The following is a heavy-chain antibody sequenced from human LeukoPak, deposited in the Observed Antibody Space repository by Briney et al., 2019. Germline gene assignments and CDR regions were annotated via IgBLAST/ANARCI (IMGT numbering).Heavy chain of an antibody. J-gene: IGHJ4*02. V-gene: IGHV3-30*18. Sequence: GRSLRLSCAASGFTFSSYGMHWVLQAPGKGLEWVAVISYDGSNKYYADSVKGRFTISRDNSKNTLYLQMNSLRAEDTAVYYCAKDRGYDILTGKPDYWGQGTLVTVSS. CDR1: GFTFSSYG. D-gene: IGHD3-9*01. CDR2: ISYDGSNK. CDR3: AKDRGYDILTGKPDY.